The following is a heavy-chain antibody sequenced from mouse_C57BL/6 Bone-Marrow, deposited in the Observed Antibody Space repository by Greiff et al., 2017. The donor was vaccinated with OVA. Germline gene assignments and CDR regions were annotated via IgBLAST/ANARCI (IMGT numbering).Heavy chain of an antibody. D-gene: IGHD3-3*01. CDR3: VRQGQGYWYFDV. V-gene: IGHV10-1*01. CDR1: GFSFNTYA. J-gene: IGHJ1*03. CDR2: IRSKSNNYAT. Sequence: EVKLVESGGGLVQPKGSLKLSCAASGFSFNTYAMNWVRQAPGKGLEWVARIRSKSNNYATYYADSVKDRFTISRDVSESMLYLQMNNLKTEDTAMYYCVRQGQGYWYFDVWGTGTTVTVSS.